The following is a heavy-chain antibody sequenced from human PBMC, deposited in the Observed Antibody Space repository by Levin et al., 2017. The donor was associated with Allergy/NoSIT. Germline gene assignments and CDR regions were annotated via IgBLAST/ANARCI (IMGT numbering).Heavy chain of an antibody. CDR2: IIPIFGTA. CDR1: GGTFSSYA. Sequence: GGSLRLSCKASGGTFSSYAISWVRQAPGQGLEWMGGIIPIFGTANYAQKFQGRVTITADESTSTAYMELSSLRSEDTAVYYCARPSTVEDMIVVTDDYYYGMDVWGQGTTVTVSS. J-gene: IGHJ6*02. CDR3: ARPSTVEDMIVVTDDYYYGMDV. D-gene: IGHD3-22*01. V-gene: IGHV1-69*01.